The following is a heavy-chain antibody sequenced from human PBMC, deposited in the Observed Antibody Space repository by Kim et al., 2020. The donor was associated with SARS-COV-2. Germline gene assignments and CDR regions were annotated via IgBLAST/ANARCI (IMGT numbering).Heavy chain of an antibody. CDR2: INSDNENI. CDR3: ARGGRGEGKY. Sequence: GGSLRLSCAASGFTFSSYTMNWVRQAPGEGLEWISSINSDNENIYYADSVKGRFTISRDNAKNSLYLQMNSLRAEDTAVYYCARGGRGEGKYWGQGTLVTVSS. J-gene: IGHJ4*02. V-gene: IGHV3-21*01. CDR1: GFTFSSYT. D-gene: IGHD4-17*01.